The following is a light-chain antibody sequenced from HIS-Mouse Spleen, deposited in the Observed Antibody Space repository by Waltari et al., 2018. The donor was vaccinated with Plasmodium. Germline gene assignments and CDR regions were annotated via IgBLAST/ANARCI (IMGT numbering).Light chain of an antibody. Sequence: QSALPQPRSVSGSPGPSVTISCTGTSSDVGGSNYAPWYQQHPGKAPKLMIYDVSKRPSGVPDRFSGSKSGNTASLTISGLQAEDEADYYCCSYAGSYTYVFGTGTKVTVL. CDR1: SSDVGGSNY. CDR3: CSYAGSYTYV. CDR2: DVS. V-gene: IGLV2-11*01. J-gene: IGLJ1*01.